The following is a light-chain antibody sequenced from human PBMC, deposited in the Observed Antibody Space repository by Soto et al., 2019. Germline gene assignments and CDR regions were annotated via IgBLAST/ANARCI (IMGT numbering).Light chain of an antibody. J-gene: IGKJ1*01. V-gene: IGKV3D-20*02. CDR1: QSLSSSQ. CDR2: DAS. CDR3: QQRTTWPPWT. Sequence: EIVLTQSPGTLSLSPGERATLSCRASQSLSSSQLAWYQQKPGQAPRLLIHDASSRATGISDRFSGSGSGTDFTLTISRLEPEDFAVYYCQQRTTWPPWTFGQGTKVDIK.